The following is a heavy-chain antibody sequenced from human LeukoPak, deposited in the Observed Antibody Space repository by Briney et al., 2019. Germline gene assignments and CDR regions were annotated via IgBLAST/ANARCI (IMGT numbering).Heavy chain of an antibody. Sequence: GESLKISCQGSGYSFSNSWIAWVRQMPGKGLEWMGIIYPDDSNTRYSPSFQGHVTISADKSNSTAYLQWSSLKASDTAMYYCARLGQQLLLDYWGQGTLVTVSS. D-gene: IGHD6-13*01. J-gene: IGHJ4*02. CDR2: IYPDDSNT. CDR3: ARLGQQLLLDY. CDR1: GYSFSNSW. V-gene: IGHV5-51*01.